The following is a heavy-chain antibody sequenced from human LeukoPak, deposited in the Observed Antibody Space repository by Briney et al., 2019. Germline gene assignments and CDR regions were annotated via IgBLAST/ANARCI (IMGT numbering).Heavy chain of an antibody. D-gene: IGHD3-9*01. J-gene: IGHJ5*02. Sequence: GASVKVSCKASGYTFTGYYMHWVRQAPGQGLEWMGWINPNSGGTNYAQKFQGRVTMTRDTSISTAYMELRSLRSDDTAVYYCARYFDWTKRGFDPWGRGTLVTVSS. CDR2: INPNSGGT. CDR1: GYTFTGYY. CDR3: ARYFDWTKRGFDP. V-gene: IGHV1-2*02.